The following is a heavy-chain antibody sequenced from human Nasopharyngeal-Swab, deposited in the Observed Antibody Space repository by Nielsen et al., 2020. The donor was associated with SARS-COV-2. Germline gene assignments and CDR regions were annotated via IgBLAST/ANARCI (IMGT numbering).Heavy chain of an antibody. J-gene: IGHJ4*02. CDR2: ISFDGITK. Sequence: WIRQPPGKGLEWVAVISFDGITKHYADSVEGRFTISRDNSKNTLFLQMSSLRAEDTAVYFCAKEMPGYSGPGRYNCYFDSWGQGAQVTVSS. V-gene: IGHV3-30*18. CDR3: AKEMPGYSGPGRYNCYFDS. D-gene: IGHD3-16*02.